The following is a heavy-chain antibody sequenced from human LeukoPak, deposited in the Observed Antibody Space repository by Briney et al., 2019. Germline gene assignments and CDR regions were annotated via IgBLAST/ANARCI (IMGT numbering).Heavy chain of an antibody. CDR1: GFTFDDYA. J-gene: IGHJ4*02. CDR2: ISWNSGSI. D-gene: IGHD5-18*01. V-gene: IGHV3-9*01. CDR3: AKSGYSYGFDY. Sequence: GGSLRLSCAASGFTFDDYAMHWVRQAPGKGLEWVSGISWNSGSIGYADSVKGRFTISRDNAKNSLYLQMNSLRAEDTALYHCAKSGYSYGFDYWGQGTLVTVSS.